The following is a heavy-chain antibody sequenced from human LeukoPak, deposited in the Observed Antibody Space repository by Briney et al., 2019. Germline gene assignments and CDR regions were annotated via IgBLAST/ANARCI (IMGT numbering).Heavy chain of an antibody. CDR3: ASRLSNTGTDY. J-gene: IGHJ4*02. V-gene: IGHV3-74*01. CDR2: INPDGSSP. Sequence: GGSLRLSCAASGITFRTNWMHWVRQAPGKRLVWVSRINPDGSSPHYADSVKGRFTISRDNAKNTLFLQMNSLRAEDTAVYYCASRLSNTGTDYWGQGTLVTVSS. D-gene: IGHD2/OR15-2a*01. CDR1: GITFRTNW.